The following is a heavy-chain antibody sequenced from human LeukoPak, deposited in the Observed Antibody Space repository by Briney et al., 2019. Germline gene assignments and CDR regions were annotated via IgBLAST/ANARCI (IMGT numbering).Heavy chain of an antibody. Sequence: SETLSLTCTVSGGSISSSSYYWDWIRQPPGKGLDWIGSIYYSGSTYYNPSLKSRVTISIDTSKNQFSLKLSSVTAADTAVYYCARIAGTNDFDYWGQGTLVTVSS. CDR3: ARIAGTNDFDY. D-gene: IGHD1/OR15-1a*01. CDR2: IYYSGST. CDR1: GGSISSSSYY. V-gene: IGHV4-39*07. J-gene: IGHJ4*02.